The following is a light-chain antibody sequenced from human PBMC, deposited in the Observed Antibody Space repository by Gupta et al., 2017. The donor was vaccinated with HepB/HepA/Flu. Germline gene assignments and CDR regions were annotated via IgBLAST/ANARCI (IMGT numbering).Light chain of an antibody. CDR2: QDN. CDR3: QEWDSRIGG. CDR1: KLGDKF. V-gene: IGLV3-1*01. J-gene: IGLJ2*01. Sequence: SYAVTQPPSVSVSPGQTASISCSGHKLGDKFVCWFQHRPGQSPTLAIYQDNKRPSRIPERFCGSNSGNTATLNISGTQAMDEADYYCQEWDSRIGGFGGGTKLTVL.